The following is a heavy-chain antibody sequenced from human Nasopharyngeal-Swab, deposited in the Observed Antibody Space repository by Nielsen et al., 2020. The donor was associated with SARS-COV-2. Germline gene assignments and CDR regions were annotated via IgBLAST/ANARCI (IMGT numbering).Heavy chain of an antibody. Sequence: GESLKLSCEASGFTFSSYAMHWVRQAPGKGLDWVGVISYDGSIKKSADSVEGRFTISRDNSKNTLYLQMNSLRADDTAVYYCARGGSSGESSFDYWGQGTLVTVSA. CDR3: ARGGSSGESSFDY. D-gene: IGHD5-12*01. CDR2: ISYDGSIK. CDR1: GFTFSSYA. V-gene: IGHV3-30-3*01. J-gene: IGHJ4*02.